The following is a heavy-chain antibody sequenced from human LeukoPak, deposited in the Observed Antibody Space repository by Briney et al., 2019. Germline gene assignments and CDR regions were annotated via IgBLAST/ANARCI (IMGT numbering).Heavy chain of an antibody. CDR1: GYTFGSYY. V-gene: IGHV1-18*01. Sequence: ASVKVSCKASGYTFGSYYISWARLAPGQGLEWMGWISGYNGNTNYAQRFQDRITMTVDKSTTTVYMELNSLRSDDTAVYYCARTHDFWTTRKGDYFDPWGQGTLVTVSS. CDR3: ARTHDFWTTRKGDYFDP. D-gene: IGHD3-3*01. CDR2: ISGYNGNT. J-gene: IGHJ4*02.